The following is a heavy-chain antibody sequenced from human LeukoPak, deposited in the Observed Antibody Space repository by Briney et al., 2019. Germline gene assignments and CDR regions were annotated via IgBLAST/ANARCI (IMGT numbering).Heavy chain of an antibody. J-gene: IGHJ4*02. CDR2: ISGSGGTT. Sequence: PGGSLRLSCAASGITFSSSAMNWVRQAPGKGLEWVSSISGSGGTTYYADSVKGRFTISRDNSKDTLYLQVNSLRGEDTAVYYCAKRDYWGQGTLVTVSS. V-gene: IGHV3-23*01. CDR3: AKRDY. CDR1: GITFSSSA.